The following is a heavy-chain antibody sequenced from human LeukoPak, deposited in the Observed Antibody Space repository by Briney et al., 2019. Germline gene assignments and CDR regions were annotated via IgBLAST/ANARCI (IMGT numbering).Heavy chain of an antibody. J-gene: IGHJ4*02. V-gene: IGHV3-30*03. CDR3: ARDANWGEIDY. Sequence: QPGGSLRLSCAASGFTFSSYSMNWVRQAPGKGLEWVAIISYDGSDKYYADSVKGRFSIFRDNSKNTQYLQMDSLRPEDTAVYYCARDANWGEIDYWGQGTLVTVSS. CDR2: ISYDGSDK. D-gene: IGHD7-27*01. CDR1: GFTFSSYS.